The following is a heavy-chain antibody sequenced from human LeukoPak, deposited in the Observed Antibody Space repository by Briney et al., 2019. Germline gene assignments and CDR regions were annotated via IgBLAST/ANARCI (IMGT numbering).Heavy chain of an antibody. D-gene: IGHD3-3*01. CDR3: ATLYYDFWSGYYFPFDY. CDR1: GFTFSTYA. J-gene: IGHJ4*02. CDR2: ISGGCGST. V-gene: IGHV3-23*01. Sequence: GGSLRLSCAASGFTFSTYAMYWIRQPPGQGLDLVSAISGGCGSTNYAGSVKCRFSISRDNSKNTLYLQMNSLRAEDTAVYYCATLYYDFWSGYYFPFDYWGRGTLVTVSS.